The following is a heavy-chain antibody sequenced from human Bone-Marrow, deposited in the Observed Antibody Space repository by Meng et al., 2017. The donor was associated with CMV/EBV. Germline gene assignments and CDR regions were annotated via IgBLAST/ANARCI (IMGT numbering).Heavy chain of an antibody. V-gene: IGHV3-30*04. CDR1: GFTFSSYA. CDR3: ARGEHCSSTSCYPHYYGMDV. CDR2: ISYDGSNK. J-gene: IGHJ6*02. Sequence: GESLKISCAASGFTFSSYAMHWVRQAPGKGLEWVAVISYDGSNKYYADSVKGRFTISRDNSKNTLYLQMNSLRAEDTAVYYCARGEHCSSTSCYPHYYGMDVWGQGTTVTVSS. D-gene: IGHD2-2*01.